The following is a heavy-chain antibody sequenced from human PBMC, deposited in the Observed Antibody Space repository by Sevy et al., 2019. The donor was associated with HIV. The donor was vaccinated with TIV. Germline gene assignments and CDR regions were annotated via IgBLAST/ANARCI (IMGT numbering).Heavy chain of an antibody. D-gene: IGHD2-21*02. CDR2: IRSKANNYAT. CDR1: GFTFGGSA. J-gene: IGHJ6*02. Sequence: GGSLRLSCAASGFTFGGSAMHWVRQASGKGLEWVDRIRSKANNYATAHAASVKGRFTISRDDSKNTAYLQMNSLKTEDTAVYYCTRLGGTVVTPYYAMDVWGQGTTVTVSS. CDR3: TRLGGTVVTPYYAMDV. V-gene: IGHV3-73*01.